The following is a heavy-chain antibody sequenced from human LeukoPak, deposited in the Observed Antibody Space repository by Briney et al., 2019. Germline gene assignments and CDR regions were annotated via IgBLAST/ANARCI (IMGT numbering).Heavy chain of an antibody. CDR1: GDSVSSNSAA. CDR3: ARVGGYCSGGSCDWYNWFDP. V-gene: IGHV6-1*01. J-gene: IGHJ5*02. Sequence: SQTLSLTCAISGDSVSSNSAAWNWIRQSPSRGLEWLGRTYYRSKWYNDYAVSVKSRITIKPDTSKNQFSLQLNSVTPEDTAVYYCARVGGYCSGGSCDWYNWFDPWGQGTLVTVSS. D-gene: IGHD2-15*01. CDR2: TYYRSKWYN.